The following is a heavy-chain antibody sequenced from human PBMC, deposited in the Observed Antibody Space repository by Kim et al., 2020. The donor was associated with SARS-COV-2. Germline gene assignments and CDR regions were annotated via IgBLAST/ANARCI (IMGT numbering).Heavy chain of an antibody. CDR3: AKGGGSTIFGVAVDY. Sequence: GGSLRLSCAASGFTFSSYAMSWVRQAPGKGLEWVSAISGSGGSTYYADSVKGRFTISRDNSKNTLYLQMNSLRAEDTAVYYCAKGGGSTIFGVAVDYWSQGTLVTLPS. D-gene: IGHD3-3*01. J-gene: IGHJ4*02. CDR1: GFTFSSYA. CDR2: ISGSGGST. V-gene: IGHV3-23*01.